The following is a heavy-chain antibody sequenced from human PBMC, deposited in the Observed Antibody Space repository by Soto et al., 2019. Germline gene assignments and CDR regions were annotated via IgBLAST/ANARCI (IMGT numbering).Heavy chain of an antibody. CDR3: AKDLDSTNWGNWFDS. CDR1: GFTFRSYG. CDR2: ISYDGSNK. Sequence: DLAESGGGVVQPGRSLRLSCAASGFTFRSYGMHWVRQAPGKGLEWVAVISYDGSNKYYVDSVKGRFTISRDNSKNTLYLQMNSLRVEDTAVYYCAKDLDSTNWGNWFDSWGQGTLVTVSS. D-gene: IGHD2-2*01. J-gene: IGHJ5*01. V-gene: IGHV3-30*18.